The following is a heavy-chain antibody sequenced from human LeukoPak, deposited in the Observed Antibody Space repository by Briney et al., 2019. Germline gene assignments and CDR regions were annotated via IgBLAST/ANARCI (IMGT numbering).Heavy chain of an antibody. CDR2: ISYDGSDK. J-gene: IGHJ3*02. Sequence: GGSLRLSCAASGFTFSSYAMHWVRQAPGKGLEWVSVISYDGSDKYYADSVKGRFTVSRDNSKNTLYLQMNSLGAEDTAVYYCAREYYDILTGYQMGAFDIWGQGTMVTVSS. V-gene: IGHV3-30*04. CDR3: AREYYDILTGYQMGAFDI. D-gene: IGHD3-9*01. CDR1: GFTFSSYA.